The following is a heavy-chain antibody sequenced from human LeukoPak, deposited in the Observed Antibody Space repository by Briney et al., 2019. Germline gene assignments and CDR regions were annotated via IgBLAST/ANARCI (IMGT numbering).Heavy chain of an antibody. CDR3: ARDSDLYYYDSSGYVNWFDP. J-gene: IGHJ5*02. CDR1: GYTFTGYY. CDR2: INPNSGGT. Sequence: ASVKVSCKASGYTFTGYYMHWVRQAPGQGLEWMGWINPNSGGTNYAQKFQGRVTMTRDTSISTAYMELSRLRSDDTAVYYCARDSDLYYYDSSGYVNWFDPWGQGTLVTVSS. V-gene: IGHV1-2*02. D-gene: IGHD3-22*01.